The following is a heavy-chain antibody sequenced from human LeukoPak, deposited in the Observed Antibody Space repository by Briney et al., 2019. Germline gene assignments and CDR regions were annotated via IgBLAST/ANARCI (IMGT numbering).Heavy chain of an antibody. CDR3: ARDSGSGWYRS. J-gene: IGHJ5*02. CDR1: GGSFSGYY. D-gene: IGHD6-19*01. V-gene: IGHV4-34*01. CDR2: INHSGST. Sequence: SETLSLTCTVYGGSFSGYYWSWIRQPPGKGLEWIGEINHSGSTNYNPSLKSRVTISVDTSKNQFSLKLSSVTAADTAVYYCARDSGSGWYRSWGQGTLVTVSS.